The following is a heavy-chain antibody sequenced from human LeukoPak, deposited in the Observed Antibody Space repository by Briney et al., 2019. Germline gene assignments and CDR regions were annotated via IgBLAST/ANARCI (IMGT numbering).Heavy chain of an antibody. J-gene: IGHJ3*02. CDR3: ARDGGAVAGPTDAFDI. V-gene: IGHV3-21*01. D-gene: IGHD6-19*01. CDR1: GFTFSSYS. CDR2: ISSSSSYI. Sequence: GGSLRLSCAASGFTFSSYSMNWVRQAPGKGLEWVSSISSSSSYIYYADSVKGRFTISRDNAKNSLYLQMNSLRAEDTAVYYCARDGGAVAGPTDAFDIWGQGTMVTVSS.